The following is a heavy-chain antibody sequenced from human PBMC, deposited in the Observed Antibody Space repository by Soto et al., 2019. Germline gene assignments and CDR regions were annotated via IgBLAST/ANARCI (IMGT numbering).Heavy chain of an antibody. CDR2: IIPLLGSS. Sequence: QVQLVQSGAEVKKPGSSVKVSCKTSGGTFSNYAISWVRQAPGQGLEWMGGIIPLLGSSNYAQKFQGRVTITADESTSTAYMELSSLRSEDTAVYYCARDRDTAMVIGADGMDVWGQGTTVTVSS. J-gene: IGHJ6*02. D-gene: IGHD5-18*01. V-gene: IGHV1-69*11. CDR3: ARDRDTAMVIGADGMDV. CDR1: GGTFSNYA.